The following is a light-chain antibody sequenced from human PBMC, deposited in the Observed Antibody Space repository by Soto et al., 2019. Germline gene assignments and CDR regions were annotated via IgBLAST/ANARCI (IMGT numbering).Light chain of an antibody. V-gene: IGKV1-16*01. CDR2: AAS. CDR3: QQYNSYPLT. CDR1: QTISTY. J-gene: IGKJ4*01. Sequence: DIQMTQSPSSLSATVGDRVTITCRASQTISTYLNWYQQRPGEAPKLLIYAASSLQSGVPSRFSGSGSGTEFTLTISSLQPDDFATYYCQQYNSYPLTFGGGTKVDIK.